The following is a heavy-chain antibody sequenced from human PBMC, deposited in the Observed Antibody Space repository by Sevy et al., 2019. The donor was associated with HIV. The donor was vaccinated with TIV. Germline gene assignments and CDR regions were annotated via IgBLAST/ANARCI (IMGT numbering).Heavy chain of an antibody. D-gene: IGHD3-10*01. CDR1: GFTFSSYA. CDR2: ISGSGGST. J-gene: IGHJ4*02. V-gene: IGHV3-23*01. Sequence: GGSLRLSCAASGFTFSSYAMSWVRQAPGKGLEWVSAISGSGGSTYYADSVKGRFTISRDNAKNSLYLQMNSLRAEDTAVYYCARDELLWFRELTAFDYWGQGTLVTVSS. CDR3: ARDELLWFRELTAFDY.